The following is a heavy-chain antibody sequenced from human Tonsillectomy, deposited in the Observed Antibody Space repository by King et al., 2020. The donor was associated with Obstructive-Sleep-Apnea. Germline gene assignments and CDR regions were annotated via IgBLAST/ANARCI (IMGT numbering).Heavy chain of an antibody. V-gene: IGHV3-66*01. CDR2: VYIGGST. CDR3: ARAPAPYYYDSSGNPEMDV. D-gene: IGHD3-22*01. CDR1: GVIVSSNY. J-gene: IGHJ6*02. Sequence: VQLVESGVGLVQPGGSLRLSCAASGVIVSSNYMSWFRQAPGRGLEGCVVVYIGGSTDYADSVKGSFTSSRENSKNTLYLQMNSLSAEDTAVYYCARAPAPYYYDSSGNPEMDVWGQGTTVTVSS.